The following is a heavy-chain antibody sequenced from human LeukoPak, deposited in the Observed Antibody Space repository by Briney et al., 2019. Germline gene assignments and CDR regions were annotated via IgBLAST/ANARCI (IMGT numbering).Heavy chain of an antibody. Sequence: PGGSLRLSCAASGFTFSSYGMHWVRQAPGKGLEWVAVISYDGSNKYYADSVKGRFTISRDNSKNTLYLQMNSLRAEEAAVYYCARDSYAAGSFDYWGQGTLVTVSS. J-gene: IGHJ4*02. CDR2: ISYDGSNK. CDR1: GFTFSSYG. CDR3: ARDSYAAGSFDY. D-gene: IGHD6-13*01. V-gene: IGHV3-30*03.